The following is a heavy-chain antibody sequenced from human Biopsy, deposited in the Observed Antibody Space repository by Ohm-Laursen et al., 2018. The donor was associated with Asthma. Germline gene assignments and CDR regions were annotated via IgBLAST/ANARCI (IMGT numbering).Heavy chain of an antibody. CDR1: GVSIRSYY. CDR2: IHYSGST. J-gene: IGHJ4*02. D-gene: IGHD2-15*01. V-gene: IGHV4-59*01. Sequence: SQTLSLTCTVSGVSIRSYYWTWIRQPPGKGLEWIGNIHYSGSTYSNPSLKSRVTISVDTSKKQISLRLSSVIAADTAVYYCAGFCSGGSCPDHWGQGTLVTVSS. CDR3: AGFCSGGSCPDH.